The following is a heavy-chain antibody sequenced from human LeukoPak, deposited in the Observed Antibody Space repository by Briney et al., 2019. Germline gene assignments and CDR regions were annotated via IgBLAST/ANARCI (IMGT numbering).Heavy chain of an antibody. V-gene: IGHV3-23*01. CDR2: ISSGGSST. CDR1: GFTFAARA. CDR3: ARRDLFYYYYGMDV. Sequence: GRSLRLSCVASGFTFAARALTWVRQAPGKGLEWVSSISSGGSSTYYADSVKGRFTISRDNSKNTLYLQMNSLRAEDTAVYYCARRDLFYYYYGMDVWGQGTTVTVSS. J-gene: IGHJ6*02.